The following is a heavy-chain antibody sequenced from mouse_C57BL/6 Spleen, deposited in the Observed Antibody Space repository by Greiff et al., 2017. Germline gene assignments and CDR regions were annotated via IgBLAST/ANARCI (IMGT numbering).Heavy chain of an antibody. CDR2: IYPGSGST. CDR3: ARRSSGYVEDYAMDY. V-gene: IGHV1-55*01. D-gene: IGHD3-2*02. Sequence: VKLQQPGAELVKPGASVKMSCKASGYTFTSYWITWVKQRPGQGLEWIGDIYPGSGSTNYNEKFKSKATLTVDTSSSTAYMQLSSLTSEDSAVYYCARRSSGYVEDYAMDYWGQGTSVTVSS. CDR1: GYTFTSYW. J-gene: IGHJ4*01.